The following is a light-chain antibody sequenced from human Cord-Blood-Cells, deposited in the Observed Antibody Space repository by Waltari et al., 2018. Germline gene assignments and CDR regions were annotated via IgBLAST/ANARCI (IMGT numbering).Light chain of an antibody. J-gene: IGKJ2*01. CDR1: QSVRSN. CDR2: GAS. CDR3: QQYNNWPPYT. V-gene: IGKV3-15*01. Sequence: EIVMTQSPATLSVSPGERATPSCRASQSVRSNLAWYQQKPGQAPRLLIYGASTRATGIPARFSGSGSGTEFTLTISSLQSEDFAVYYCQQYNNWPPYTFGQGTKLEIK.